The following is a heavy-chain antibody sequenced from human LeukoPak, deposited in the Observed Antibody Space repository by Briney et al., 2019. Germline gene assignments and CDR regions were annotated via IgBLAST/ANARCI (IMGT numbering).Heavy chain of an antibody. CDR1: GYSFTSYW. CDR3: ARLLGYCSSTNCYGAFDI. D-gene: IGHD2-2*01. Sequence: GESLKISCKGSGYSFTSYWIDWVRQMPGKGLEWMGIIHPGDSDTRYSPSFQGQVTISADRSISTAYLQWSSLKASDTAMYYCARLLGYCSSTNCYGAFDIWGQGTMVTVSS. CDR2: IHPGDSDT. V-gene: IGHV5-51*01. J-gene: IGHJ3*02.